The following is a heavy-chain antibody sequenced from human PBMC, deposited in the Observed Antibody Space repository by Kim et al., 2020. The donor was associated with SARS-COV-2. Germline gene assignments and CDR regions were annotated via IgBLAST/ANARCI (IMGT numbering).Heavy chain of an antibody. Sequence: GNALKYSSSVNGRFSISRDNANTSLSLQMNSLTPEDTAVYYCVTEPSNWGQGTLVTVSS. CDR3: VTEPSN. CDR2: GNAL. V-gene: IGHV3-11*01. D-gene: IGHD6-6*01. J-gene: IGHJ4*02.